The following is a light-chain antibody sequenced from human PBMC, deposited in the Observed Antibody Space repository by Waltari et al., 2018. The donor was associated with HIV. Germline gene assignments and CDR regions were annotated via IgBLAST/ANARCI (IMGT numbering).Light chain of an antibody. V-gene: IGKV1D-12*01. CDR3: HQTNSFPLT. CDR1: QAISNW. Sequence: DIQMTQSPSSVSASVGDRVTITCRASQAISNWLAWYQQKPGQAPTLLISGASTLQVGVPPRFSGSGSGTDFTLTITSLQPEDFATYYCHQTNSFPLTFGGGTKVQVK. CDR2: GAS. J-gene: IGKJ4*01.